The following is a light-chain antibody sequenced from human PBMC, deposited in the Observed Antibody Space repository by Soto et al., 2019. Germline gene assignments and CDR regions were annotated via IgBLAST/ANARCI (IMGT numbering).Light chain of an antibody. CDR2: DAS. J-gene: IGKJ2*01. CDR3: QQRSSWPYT. CDR1: QSVNSF. V-gene: IGKV3-11*01. Sequence: EILLTQSPATLSLSPGERATLSCRASQSVNSFLAWYRQKPGQAPRLLIYDASNRATGIPARFSGSGSGTDFTLTISSLESEDFAVYYCQQRSSWPYTFGQGTKLEIK.